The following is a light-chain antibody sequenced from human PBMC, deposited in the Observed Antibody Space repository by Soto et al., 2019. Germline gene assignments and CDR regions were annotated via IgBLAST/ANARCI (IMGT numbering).Light chain of an antibody. CDR2: EVS. V-gene: IGKV2D-29*02. J-gene: IGKJ4*01. CDR3: MQSIQIPLT. Sequence: DIVMTQTPLSLSVTPGQPASISCKSSQSLLHSNGKTYLYWYLQKPGQSPQLLISEVSDRFSGVPERFIGSVSRTDFALKISRVEAEDVGVYYCMQSIQIPLTFGGGTEVEI. CDR1: QSLLHSNGKTY.